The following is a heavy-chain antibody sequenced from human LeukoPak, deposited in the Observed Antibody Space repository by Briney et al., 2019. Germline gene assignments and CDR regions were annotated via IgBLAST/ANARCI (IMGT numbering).Heavy chain of an antibody. V-gene: IGHV3-11*01. Sequence: GGSLRLSCAASGFTFSDYYMSWIRQAPGKGLEWVSHISGSGSTKIYADPVKGRFTISRDNAENSLYLQVNSLRAEDTAVYYCAKYYDSSGRDAFDIWGQGTMVTVSS. D-gene: IGHD3-22*01. CDR3: AKYYDSSGRDAFDI. J-gene: IGHJ3*02. CDR1: GFTFSDYY. CDR2: ISGSGSTK.